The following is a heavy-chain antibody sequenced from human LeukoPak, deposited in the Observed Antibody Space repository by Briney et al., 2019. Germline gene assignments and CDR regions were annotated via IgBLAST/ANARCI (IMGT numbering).Heavy chain of an antibody. CDR3: ARRAGAYSHPYDY. Sequence: GRSLRLSCTVSGFTASSDSMSWVRQAPGKGLEWVSFIYSGGSTHYSDSAKGRFTISRDNSKNTLYLQMNSLRAEDTVVYYWARRAGAYSHPYDYWGQGTLVTVSS. CDR2: IYSGGST. D-gene: IGHD4/OR15-4a*01. CDR1: GFTASSDS. V-gene: IGHV3-53*01. J-gene: IGHJ4*02.